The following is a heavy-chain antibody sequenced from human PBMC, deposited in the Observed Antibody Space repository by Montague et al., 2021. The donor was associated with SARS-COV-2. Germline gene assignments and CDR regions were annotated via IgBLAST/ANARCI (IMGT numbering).Heavy chain of an antibody. V-gene: IGHV4-4*02. Sequence: SETLSLTCGVSGASISSNTWWNWVRQSPGKGLEWIGEVLDTDYTNYNPSLKSRLTISLDKSKNQVSLRLTSVTAADTAVYYCATVARGCSATSCYLSSWGPGTLVTVSS. CDR3: ATVARGCSATSCYLSS. J-gene: IGHJ4*02. CDR2: VLDTDYT. D-gene: IGHD2-2*01. CDR1: GASISSNTW.